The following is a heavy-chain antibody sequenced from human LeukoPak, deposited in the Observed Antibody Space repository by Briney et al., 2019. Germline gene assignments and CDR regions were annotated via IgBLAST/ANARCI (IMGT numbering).Heavy chain of an antibody. D-gene: IGHD1-26*01. CDR2: LYASGTT. Sequence: GGSLRLSCAASGFGVSVNYMSWVRQAPGKGLEWVSVLYASGTTKYVESVKGRFTISRDTSDNTLNLQMNGLGAEDSAVYYCAAKGNGYTGIYVFAHWGQGTLVTVSA. J-gene: IGHJ4*02. V-gene: IGHV3-66*01. CDR3: AAKGNGYTGIYVFAH. CDR1: GFGVSVNY.